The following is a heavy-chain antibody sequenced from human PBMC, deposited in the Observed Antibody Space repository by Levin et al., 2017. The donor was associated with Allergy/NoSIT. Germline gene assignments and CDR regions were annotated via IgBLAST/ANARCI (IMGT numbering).Heavy chain of an antibody. CDR2: IHTTGGT. Sequence: SETLSLTCSVSGTSISSWYWSWIRQPAGKGLEWIGRIHTTGGTSYNSSLQSRVTISVDASKNQFSLKLTSMTAADTAVYYCAKYGVVPSAHFDSWGQGTLVIVSS. J-gene: IGHJ4*02. V-gene: IGHV4-59*10. CDR1: GTSISSWY. D-gene: IGHD2-2*01. CDR3: AKYGVVPSAHFDS.